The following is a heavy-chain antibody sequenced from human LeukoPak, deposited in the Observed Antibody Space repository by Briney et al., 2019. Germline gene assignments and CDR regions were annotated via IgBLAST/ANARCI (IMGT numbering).Heavy chain of an antibody. CDR1: GFTFRSYG. V-gene: IGHV3-33*01. CDR3: ARVGYSSSWHPMDV. Sequence: GSLRLSCAPSGFTFRSYGMHWVRQAPGKGLEWVAVIWYDGSNKYYADSVKDRFTISRDNSKNTLYLRMNSLRAEDTAVYYCARVGYSSSWHPMDVWGQGTTVTVSS. CDR2: IWYDGSNK. J-gene: IGHJ6*02. D-gene: IGHD6-13*01.